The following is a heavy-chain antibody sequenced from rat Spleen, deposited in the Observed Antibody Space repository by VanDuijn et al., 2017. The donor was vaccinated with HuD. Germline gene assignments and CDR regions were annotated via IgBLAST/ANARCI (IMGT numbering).Heavy chain of an antibody. CDR2: IWGDGTT. V-gene: IGHV2-19*01. J-gene: IGHJ2*01. D-gene: IGHD1-10*01. CDR3: TYNNYY. CDR1: GFSLTDFN. Sequence: QVQLKESGPGLVQPSQTLSLTCTVSGFSLTDFNVHWVRQPAGKGLEWMGGIWGDGTTDYNSALKSRLSINRDTSKSQVFLKRNSRQTDYTAIYFWTYNNYYWGQGVMVTVSS.